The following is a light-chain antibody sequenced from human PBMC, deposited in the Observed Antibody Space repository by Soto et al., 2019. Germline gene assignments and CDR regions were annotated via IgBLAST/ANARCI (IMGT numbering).Light chain of an antibody. CDR2: EVS. CDR1: SSDVGDNKY. V-gene: IGLV2-14*01. CDR3: SSYTTSSSTLV. J-gene: IGLJ2*01. Sequence: QSVLTQPASVSGSPGQSITISCTGTSSDVGDNKYVSWYQQLPGKAPKLMIYEVSNRPSGVSNRFSGSKSGNTASLTISGLQAEDEGDYYCSSYTTSSSTLVFGGGTKVTVL.